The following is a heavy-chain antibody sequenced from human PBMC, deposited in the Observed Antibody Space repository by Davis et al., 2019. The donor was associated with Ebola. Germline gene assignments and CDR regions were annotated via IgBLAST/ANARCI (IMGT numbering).Heavy chain of an antibody. D-gene: IGHD2-15*01. CDR3: ARDPAPPEFCSGGSCYSGFYYYYGMDV. CDR1: GYTFTSYD. Sequence: ASVKVSCKASGYTFTSYDINWVRQATGQGLEWMGWMNPNSGNTGYAQKFQGRVTMTRDTSKSTAYMELSSLGSEDTAVYYCARDPAPPEFCSGGSCYSGFYYYYGMDVWGQGTTVTVSS. V-gene: IGHV1-8*01. CDR2: MNPNSGNT. J-gene: IGHJ6*02.